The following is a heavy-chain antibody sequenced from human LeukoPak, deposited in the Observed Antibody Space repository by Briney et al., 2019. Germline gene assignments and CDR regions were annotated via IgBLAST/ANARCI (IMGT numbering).Heavy chain of an antibody. CDR1: GFTFSSYE. Sequence: PGGSLRLSCAPFGFTFSSYEMNWVRQAPGKGLEWVSYIGSSGSPIYYADSVKGRFTISRDNAKNSLYLQMNSLRAEDTAVYYCARGGGEGGHDANYFDYWGQGALVTVSS. CDR2: IGSSGSPI. V-gene: IGHV3-48*03. CDR3: ARGGGEGGHDANYFDY. J-gene: IGHJ4*02. D-gene: IGHD5-12*01.